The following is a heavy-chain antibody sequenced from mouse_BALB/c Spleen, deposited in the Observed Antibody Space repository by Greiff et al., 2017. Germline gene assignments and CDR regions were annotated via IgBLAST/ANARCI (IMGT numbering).Heavy chain of an antibody. V-gene: IGHV5-12-1*01. CDR3: ARSDGNLDY. D-gene: IGHD1-1*01. CDR2: ISSGGGST. Sequence: EVQLVESGGGLVKPGGSLKLSCAASGFAFSSYDMSWVRQTPEKRLEWVAYISSGGGSTYYPDTVKGRFTISRDNAKNTLFLQMTSLRSEDTAMYYCARSDGNLDYWGQGTTLTVSS. J-gene: IGHJ2*01. CDR1: GFAFSSYD.